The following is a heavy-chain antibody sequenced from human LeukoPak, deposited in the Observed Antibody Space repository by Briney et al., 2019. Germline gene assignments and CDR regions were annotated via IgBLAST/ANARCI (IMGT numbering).Heavy chain of an antibody. CDR1: GFTFSSYS. D-gene: IGHD3-22*01. V-gene: IGHV3-21*01. CDR2: ISSSSSYI. J-gene: IGHJ4*02. CDR3: ARDLSYYYDRGPVVAN. Sequence: AGGSLRLSCAASGFTFSSYSMNWVRQAPGKGLEWVSSISSSSSYIYYADSVKGRFTISRGNAKNLLYLQMNSLRAEDTAVYYCARDLSYYYDRGPVVANWGQGTLVTVSS.